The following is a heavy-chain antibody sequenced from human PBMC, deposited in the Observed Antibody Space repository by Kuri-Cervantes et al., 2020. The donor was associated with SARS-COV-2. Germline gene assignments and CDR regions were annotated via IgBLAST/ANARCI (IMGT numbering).Heavy chain of an antibody. CDR2: IYPGDSDT. CDR3: ARSEVGATTYLDY. J-gene: IGHJ4*02. V-gene: IGHV5-51*01. Sequence: GGSLRLSCKGSGYSLTSYWIGWVRQMPGKGLEWMGIIYPGDSDTRYSPSFQGQVTISADKSISTAYLQWSSLKASDTAMYYCARSEVGATTYLDYWGQGTLVTVSS. CDR1: GYSLTSYW. D-gene: IGHD1-26*01.